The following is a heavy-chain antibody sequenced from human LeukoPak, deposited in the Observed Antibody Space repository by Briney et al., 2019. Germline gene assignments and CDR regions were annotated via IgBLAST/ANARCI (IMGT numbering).Heavy chain of an antibody. CDR3: ARDPYGDYYMDV. V-gene: IGHV1-46*01. CDR1: GYTFTIYY. J-gene: IGHJ6*03. CDR2: INPSGGST. Sequence: ASVKVSFKASGYTFTIYYMHWVRQAPGQGLEWMGIINPSGGSTSCAQKFQGRVTVTRDTSTSTVYMELSSLRSEDTAVYYCARDPYGDYYMDVWGKGTTVTISS. D-gene: IGHD4-17*01.